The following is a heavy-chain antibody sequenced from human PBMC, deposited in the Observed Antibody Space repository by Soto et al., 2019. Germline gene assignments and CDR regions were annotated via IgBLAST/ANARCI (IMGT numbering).Heavy chain of an antibody. Sequence: EVQRVESGGGLVQPGGSLRLSCAASGFTFSSYDIQWVRQAKGKGLEWVSAIGTAGDTYFPGSVKGRFTIYRENAKISLYLQMNSLRAGDTAVYYCARSPPGGYHYYYGMDVWGQGTTVTVSS. D-gene: IGHD3-22*01. CDR2: IGTAGDT. CDR3: ARSPPGGYHYYYGMDV. J-gene: IGHJ6*02. V-gene: IGHV3-13*04. CDR1: GFTFSSYD.